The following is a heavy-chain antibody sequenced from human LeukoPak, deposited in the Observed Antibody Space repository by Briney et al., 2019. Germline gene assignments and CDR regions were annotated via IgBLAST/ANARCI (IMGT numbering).Heavy chain of an antibody. CDR3: AGYSGSSFTFDY. D-gene: IGHD1-26*01. Sequence: PGGSLRLSCAAPGLTFSTYGMHWVRQAPGKGLEWVAVIWANGINKYYADSVKGRFIISRDNSKNTLYMQMNSLRVEDTAVYYCAGYSGSSFTFDYWGQGTLVTVSS. J-gene: IGHJ4*02. CDR2: IWANGINK. CDR1: GLTFSTYG. V-gene: IGHV3-33*08.